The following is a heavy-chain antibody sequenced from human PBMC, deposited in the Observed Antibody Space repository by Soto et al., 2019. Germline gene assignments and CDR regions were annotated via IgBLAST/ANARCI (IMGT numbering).Heavy chain of an antibody. D-gene: IGHD6-13*01. V-gene: IGHV3-48*01. CDR2: ISGSSSTI. Sequence: GGCLRLSCAASGVTFSSYAMSWVRKAPGKGLEWVSDISGSSSTIYYADSVKGRFTISRDNAKNSLYLQMNSLRAEDTAVYYCARDLSWYSSSWYPFDYWGQGTLVTVSS. CDR1: GVTFSSYA. J-gene: IGHJ4*02. CDR3: ARDLSWYSSSWYPFDY.